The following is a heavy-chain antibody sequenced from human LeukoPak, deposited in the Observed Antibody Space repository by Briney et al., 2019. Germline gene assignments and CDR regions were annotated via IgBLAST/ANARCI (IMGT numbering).Heavy chain of an antibody. D-gene: IGHD4-17*01. J-gene: IGHJ4*02. V-gene: IGHV3-49*04. CDR3: TRDDHDYGVPDY. Sequence: GGSLRLSCAASGFTFSRDSMNWVRQAPGKGLEWVGFIRSKAYGGTTEYAASVKGRFTISRDDSKSIAYLQMNSLKTEDTAVYYCTRDDHDYGVPDYWGQGTLVTVSS. CDR2: IRSKAYGGTT. CDR1: GFTFSRDS.